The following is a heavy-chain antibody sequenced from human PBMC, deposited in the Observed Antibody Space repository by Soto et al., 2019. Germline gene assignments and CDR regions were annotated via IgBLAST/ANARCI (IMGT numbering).Heavy chain of an antibody. CDR3: AKTICNWNDVETLDV. J-gene: IGHJ6*04. Sequence: ASVKVSCKASGYTFTSYRISWVQQAPGQGLEWMGWISAYNGNTNYAQKLQGRVTMTTDTSTSTAYMELRSLRSDDTAVYYCAKTICNWNDVETLDVWGKGTTVTVSS. D-gene: IGHD1-1*01. CDR2: ISAYNGNT. V-gene: IGHV1-18*01. CDR1: GYTFTSYR.